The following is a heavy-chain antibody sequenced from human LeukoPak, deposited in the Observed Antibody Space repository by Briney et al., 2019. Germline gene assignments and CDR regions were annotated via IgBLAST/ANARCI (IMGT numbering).Heavy chain of an antibody. CDR1: GLTFSSHV. V-gene: IGHV3-30-3*01. CDR3: ARVPYVSGTFDY. D-gene: IGHD3-10*01. J-gene: IGHJ4*02. Sequence: PGGSLRLSCAASGLTFSSHVIHWVRQAPGKGLEWVAVISHDGSSEYYGDSVKGRFTIFRDNSKNTLYLQMNSLRTEDTAVYYCARVPYVSGTFDYWGQGTLVTVSS. CDR2: ISHDGSSE.